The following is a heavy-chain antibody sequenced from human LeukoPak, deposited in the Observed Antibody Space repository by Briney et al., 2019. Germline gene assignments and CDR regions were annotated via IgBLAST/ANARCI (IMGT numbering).Heavy chain of an antibody. D-gene: IGHD2-15*01. J-gene: IGHJ4*02. CDR1: GFTFTDWW. CDR2: IKSDGTGM. Sequence: GGSLRLSCAASGFTFTDWWMHWVRQAPGKGLEWVSRIKSDGTGMTYAESVRGRFAISRDNAKHSVYLQMNSLRADDTAVYYCAKDLHDAAAVYWGQGTLVTVSS. CDR3: AKDLHDAAAVY. V-gene: IGHV3-74*01.